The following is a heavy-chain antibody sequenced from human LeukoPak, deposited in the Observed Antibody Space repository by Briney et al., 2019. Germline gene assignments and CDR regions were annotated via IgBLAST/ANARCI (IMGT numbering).Heavy chain of an antibody. CDR1: GYTFTAYY. D-gene: IGHD2-15*01. V-gene: IGHV1-2*02. CDR2: INPNRGGT. Sequence: ASVKVSCAASGYTFTAYYIHWVRQAPGQGLEWMGWINPNRGGTNYAQKFQGRVTMTRDTSISTAYMELSRLTSVDTAVYYCARGGGYCSGGSCDPLDYWGQGTLVTVSS. J-gene: IGHJ4*02. CDR3: ARGGGYCSGGSCDPLDY.